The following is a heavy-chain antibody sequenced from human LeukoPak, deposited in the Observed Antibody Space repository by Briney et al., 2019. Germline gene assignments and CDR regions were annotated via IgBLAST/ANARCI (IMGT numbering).Heavy chain of an antibody. CDR3: ARHPLVAPSGSYYESYYFDY. D-gene: IGHD1-26*01. CDR2: SDT. V-gene: IGHV5-51*01. J-gene: IGHJ4*02. Sequence: SDTRYSPSFQGQVTISADKSISTAYLQWSSLKASDTAMYYCARHPLVAPSGSYYESYYFDYWGQGTLVTVSS.